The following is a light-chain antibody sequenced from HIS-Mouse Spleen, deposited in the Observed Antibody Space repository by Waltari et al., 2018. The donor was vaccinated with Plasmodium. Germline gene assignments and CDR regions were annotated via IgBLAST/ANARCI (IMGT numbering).Light chain of an antibody. CDR2: EDS. V-gene: IGLV3-10*01. Sequence: SYELTQPPSVSVSPGQPARITCSGDALTKKYAYWYQQKSGQAPVLVIYEDSKRPPGIPERFSGSSSGTMATLTISGAQVEDEADYYCYSTDSSGNHRVFGGGTKLTVL. J-gene: IGLJ3*02. CDR3: YSTDSSGNHRV. CDR1: ALTKKY.